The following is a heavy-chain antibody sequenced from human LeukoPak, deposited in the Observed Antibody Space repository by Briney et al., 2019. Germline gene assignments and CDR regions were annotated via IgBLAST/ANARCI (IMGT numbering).Heavy chain of an antibody. J-gene: IGHJ4*02. CDR1: GFTFGDYA. Sequence: GGSLRLSCITSGFTFGDYAMTWVRQAPGKGLEWVAFIRYDGSNKYYADSVKGRFTISRDNSKNTLYLQMNRLRAEDTAVYYCAKDFSVYYYDSRVLDYWGQGTLVTVSS. CDR3: AKDFSVYYYDSRVLDY. D-gene: IGHD3-22*01. V-gene: IGHV3-30*02. CDR2: IRYDGSNK.